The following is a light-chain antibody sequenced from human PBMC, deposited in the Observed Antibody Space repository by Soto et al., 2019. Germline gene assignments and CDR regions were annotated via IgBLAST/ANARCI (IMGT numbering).Light chain of an antibody. J-gene: IGKJ1*01. CDR3: QQYNSYSQT. CDR1: HSISSW. V-gene: IGKV1-5*01. Sequence: EIQMTQSPSSLSASVGDRVTITCRASHSISSWLAWYQQKPGKAPNLLIYDASGLESGVPSRFSGSGSGTEFTLTISSLQPDDFATYYCQQYNSYSQTFGQGTMVDIK. CDR2: DAS.